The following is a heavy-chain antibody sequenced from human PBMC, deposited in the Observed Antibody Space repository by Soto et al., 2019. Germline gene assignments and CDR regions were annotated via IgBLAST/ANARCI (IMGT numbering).Heavy chain of an antibody. CDR1: GYTFTAFY. D-gene: IGHD6-19*01. J-gene: IGHJ4*02. V-gene: IGHV1-2*02. CDR3: ARGREIEVAGTVDY. CDR2: INPHSGGT. Sequence: ASVKVSCKASGYTFTAFYIHWVRQAPGQGLEWMGWINPHSGGTNYAQKFQGRVTMTTDTSINTAYMDLRRLGYDDTAVYYCARGREIEVAGTVDYWGQGSLVTVSS.